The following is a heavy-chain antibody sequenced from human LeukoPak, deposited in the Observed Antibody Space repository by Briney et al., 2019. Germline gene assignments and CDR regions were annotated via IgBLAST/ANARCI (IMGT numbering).Heavy chain of an antibody. CDR3: ARDVSDTAMVYDY. CDR1: GFTFSSYS. Sequence: GGSLRLSCAASGFTFSSYSMNWVRQAPGKGLEWVSSISSSSSYIYYADSVKGRFTISRDNAKNSLYLQTNSLRAEDTAVYYCARDVSDTAMVYDYWGQGTLVTVSS. V-gene: IGHV3-21*01. D-gene: IGHD5-18*01. J-gene: IGHJ4*02. CDR2: ISSSSSYI.